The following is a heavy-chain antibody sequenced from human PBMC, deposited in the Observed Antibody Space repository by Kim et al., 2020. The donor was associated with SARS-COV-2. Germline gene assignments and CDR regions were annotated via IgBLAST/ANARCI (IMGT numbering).Heavy chain of an antibody. V-gene: IGHV3-30*04. CDR1: GFTFSHYP. D-gene: IGHD2-15*01. Sequence: GGSLRLSCVASGFTFSHYPMHWVRQAPGKGLEWVAVVSSDGTKQDYADSVRGRVSISRDNSRNILFLQMDNLRTEDTALYFCAREGYGSPSTWGYFDHWGQGILVPVSA. CDR2: VSSDGTKQ. J-gene: IGHJ4*02. CDR3: AREGYGSPSTWGYFDH.